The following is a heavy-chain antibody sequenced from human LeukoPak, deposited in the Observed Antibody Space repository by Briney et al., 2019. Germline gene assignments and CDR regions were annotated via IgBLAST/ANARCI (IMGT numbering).Heavy chain of an antibody. CDR3: ARDARGYTSGYTFDI. J-gene: IGHJ3*02. CDR2: ISSGSSTI. D-gene: IGHD5-18*01. V-gene: IGHV3-48*02. Sequence: GGSLRLSCAASGFTFSNYRMNWVRRAPGEGLEWVSYISSGSSTIYYADSVKGRFTISRDNAKNSLYLQMNSLRDEDTAVYYCARDARGYTSGYTFDIWGQGTMVTVSS. CDR1: GFTFSNYR.